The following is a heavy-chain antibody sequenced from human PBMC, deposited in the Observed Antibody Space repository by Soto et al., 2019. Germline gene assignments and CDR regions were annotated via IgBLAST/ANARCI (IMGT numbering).Heavy chain of an antibody. CDR1: GGSFSGYY. Sequence: QVQLQQWGAGPLRPLETLSLTCGVSGGSFSGYYWAWIRQSPGKGLEWIGEINDRGSINYNPSRKSRVSISVDTSKNHYSLNLRSVTAADTAVYYCARDSHDILTGPPWVWYFDLWGRGTLVTVSS. V-gene: IGHV4-34*01. CDR2: INDRGSI. J-gene: IGHJ2*01. D-gene: IGHD3-9*01. CDR3: ARDSHDILTGPPWVWYFDL.